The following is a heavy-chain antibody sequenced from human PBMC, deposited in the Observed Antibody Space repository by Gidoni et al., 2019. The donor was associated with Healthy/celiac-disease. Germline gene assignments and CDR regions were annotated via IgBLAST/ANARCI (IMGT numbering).Heavy chain of an antibody. CDR3: ARQSLRSPFLDY. CDR1: GYSIRSGYY. CDR2: IYHSGST. J-gene: IGHJ4*02. Sequence: QVQLQESGPGLVTPSATLSPTCTVSGYSIRSGYYWGWIRQPPGKGLEWIGSIYHSGSTYYNPSLKSRVTISVDTSKNQFSLKLSSVTAADTAVYYCARQSLRSPFLDYWGQGTLVTVSS. V-gene: IGHV4-38-2*02. D-gene: IGHD1-26*01.